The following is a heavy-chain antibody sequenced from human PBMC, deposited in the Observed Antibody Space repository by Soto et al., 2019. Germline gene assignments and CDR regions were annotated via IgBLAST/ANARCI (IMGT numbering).Heavy chain of an antibody. D-gene: IGHD6-19*01. CDR2: IYYSGST. CDR1: GGSISSYY. CDR3: ARGSFSSSDSPFDY. Sequence: PSETLSLTCTVSGGSISSYYWSLIRQPPGKGLEWIGYIYYSGSTNYNPSLKSRVTISVDTSKNQFSLKLSSVTAADTAVYYCARGSFSSSDSPFDYWGQGTLVTVSS. V-gene: IGHV4-59*01. J-gene: IGHJ4*02.